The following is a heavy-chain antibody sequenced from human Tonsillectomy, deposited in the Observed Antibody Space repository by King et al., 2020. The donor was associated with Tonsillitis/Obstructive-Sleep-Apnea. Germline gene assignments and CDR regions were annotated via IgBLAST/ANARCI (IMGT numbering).Heavy chain of an antibody. CDR3: AKATTENYYYGMDV. Sequence: VQLVESGGGVVQPGRSLRLSCAASGFTFSSYGMHWVRQAPGKGLEWVAVISYDGSNKYYADSVKGRFTISRDNSKNTLYLQMNSLRAEDTAVYYCAKATTENYYYGMDVWGQGTTVTVSS. CDR2: ISYDGSNK. J-gene: IGHJ6*02. CDR1: GFTFSSYG. V-gene: IGHV3-30*18. D-gene: IGHD1-26*01.